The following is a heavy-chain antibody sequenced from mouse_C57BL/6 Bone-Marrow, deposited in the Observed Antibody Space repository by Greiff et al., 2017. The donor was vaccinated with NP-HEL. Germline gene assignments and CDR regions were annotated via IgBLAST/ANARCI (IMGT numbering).Heavy chain of an antibody. CDR3: ARFYDGHFYVDC. CDR1: GYTFTSYW. Sequence: VQLQQPGAELVKPGASVKLSCKASGYTFTSYWMHWVKQRPGRGLEWIGRIDPNSGGTKYNEKFKSKATLTVDTPSSTAYMQLSSLTSEDSAVYNCARFYDGHFYVDCWGKGATLTVSS. D-gene: IGHD2-3*01. J-gene: IGHJ2*01. CDR2: IDPNSGGT. V-gene: IGHV1-72*01.